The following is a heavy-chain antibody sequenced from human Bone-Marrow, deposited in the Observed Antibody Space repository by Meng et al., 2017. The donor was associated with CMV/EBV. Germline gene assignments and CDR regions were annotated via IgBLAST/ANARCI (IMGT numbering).Heavy chain of an antibody. D-gene: IGHD3-10*01. CDR3: ASDQGLVFGEVIPYFDY. CDR2: ISSSSSHI. V-gene: IGHV3-21*01. Sequence: GGSLRLSCAASGFSFERYGINWVRQAPGKGLEWVSSISSSSSHIHYADPVKGRFTISRDYATNSVFLQMNTLRVDDTALYYCASDQGLVFGEVIPYFDYWGQGTPVTVSS. CDR1: GFSFERYG. J-gene: IGHJ4*02.